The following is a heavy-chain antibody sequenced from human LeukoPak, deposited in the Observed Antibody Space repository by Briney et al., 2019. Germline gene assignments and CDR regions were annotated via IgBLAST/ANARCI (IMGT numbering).Heavy chain of an antibody. D-gene: IGHD5-18*01. Sequence: PSETLSLTCTVSAGSISSPYWSWIRQPPGKGLEWIGYIYYSGSTNYNPSLKSRVTISVDTSKNQFSLKLNSVTAADTAVYYCASTSAMVYFDYWGQGTLVTVSS. CDR2: IYYSGST. CDR1: AGSISSPY. J-gene: IGHJ4*02. CDR3: ASTSAMVYFDY. V-gene: IGHV4-59*08.